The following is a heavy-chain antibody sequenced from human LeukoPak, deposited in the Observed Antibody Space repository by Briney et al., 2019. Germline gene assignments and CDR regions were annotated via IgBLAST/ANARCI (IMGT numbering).Heavy chain of an antibody. CDR3: AKHEKKGGRNWNDVFDQ. CDR2: ISGSGGST. J-gene: IGHJ4*02. V-gene: IGHV3-23*01. CDR1: GFTFSSYA. D-gene: IGHD1-1*01. Sequence: GGSLRLSCAASGFTFSSYAMSWVRQAPGKGLEWVSAISGSGGSTYYADSVKGRFTISRDNSRNTLYLQMNSLRGEDTAVYYCAKHEKKGGRNWNDVFDQWGQGTLVTASS.